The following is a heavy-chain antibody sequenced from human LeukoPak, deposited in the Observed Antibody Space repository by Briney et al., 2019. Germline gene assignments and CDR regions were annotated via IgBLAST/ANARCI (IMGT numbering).Heavy chain of an antibody. Sequence: PSETLSLTCAVYGGSFSGDYWSWIRQPPGKGLEWIGEINHSGSTNYNPSLKSRVTISVDTSKNQFSLKLSSVTAADTAVYYCARVAVTTSLDYWGQGTLVTVSS. CDR2: INHSGST. D-gene: IGHD4-17*01. J-gene: IGHJ4*02. V-gene: IGHV4-34*01. CDR1: GGSFSGDY. CDR3: ARVAVTTSLDY.